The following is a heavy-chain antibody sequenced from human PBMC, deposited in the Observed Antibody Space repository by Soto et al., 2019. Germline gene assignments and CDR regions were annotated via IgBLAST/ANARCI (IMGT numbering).Heavy chain of an antibody. CDR2: TYYRSKWYN. CDR1: GDSVSSNSAA. V-gene: IGHV6-1*01. CDR3: ARDTGYYDFWSGYYMTDWFDP. J-gene: IGHJ5*02. Sequence: KQSQTLSLTCAISGDSVSSNSAAWNWIRQSPSRGLEWLGRTYYRSKWYNDYAVSVKSRITINPDTSKNQFSLQLNSVTPEDTAVYYCARDTGYYDFWSGYYMTDWFDPWGQGTLVTVSS. D-gene: IGHD3-3*01.